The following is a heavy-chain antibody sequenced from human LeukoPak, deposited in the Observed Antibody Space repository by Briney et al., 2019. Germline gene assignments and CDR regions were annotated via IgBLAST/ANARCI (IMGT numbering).Heavy chain of an antibody. D-gene: IGHD3-10*01. V-gene: IGHV7-4-1*02. J-gene: IGHJ5*02. Sequence: ASVKVSCKASGYTFTSYAMNWVRQTPGQGLERMGWINTNTGNPTYAQGFTGRFVFSLDTSVSTAYLQISSLKAEDTAVYYCARVLGITMVRGVIITSGWFDPWGQGTLVTVSS. CDR3: ARVLGITMVRGVIITSGWFDP. CDR1: GYTFTSYA. CDR2: INTNTGNP.